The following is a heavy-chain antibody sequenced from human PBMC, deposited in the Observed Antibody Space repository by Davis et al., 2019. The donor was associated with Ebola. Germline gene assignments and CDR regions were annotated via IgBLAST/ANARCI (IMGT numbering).Heavy chain of an antibody. J-gene: IGHJ4*02. Sequence: PGGSLRLSCAVSGFTFSSYDMHWVRQAPGKGLEWVAAVSYDGSDTYYGDSVKGRFTISRDNSRNTVYLQMWSLTIEDTAVYYCAGKDYYFDCWGQGTLVAVSS. CDR3: AGKDYYFDC. CDR2: VSYDGSDT. V-gene: IGHV3-30*03. CDR1: GFTFSSYD.